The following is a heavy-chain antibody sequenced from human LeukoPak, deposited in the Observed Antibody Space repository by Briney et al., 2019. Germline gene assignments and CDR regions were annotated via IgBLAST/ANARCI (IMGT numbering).Heavy chain of an antibody. J-gene: IGHJ5*02. CDR1: GGTFSSYA. Sequence: SVKVSCKASGGTFSSYAISWVRQAPGQGLEWMGGIIPIFGTANYAQKFQGRVTITADESTSTAYMELSSLRSEDTAVYYCARVLAAAGNNWFDPWGQGTLVTVSS. D-gene: IGHD6-13*01. CDR2: IIPIFGTA. V-gene: IGHV1-69*13. CDR3: ARVLAAAGNNWFDP.